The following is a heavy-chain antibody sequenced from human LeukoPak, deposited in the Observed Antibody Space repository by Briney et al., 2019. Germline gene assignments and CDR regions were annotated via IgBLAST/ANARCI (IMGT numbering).Heavy chain of an antibody. CDR3: TKKTGEY. CDR1: GFTFSRHG. J-gene: IGHJ4*02. Sequence: PGGSLRLSCAPSGFTFSRHGMHWVRQAPGKGLEWVANIKQDGSERYYVDSVKGRFTISSDNAKNSLYLQMNSLRVEDTAVYYCTKKTGEYWGQGTLVTVSA. CDR2: IKQDGSER. V-gene: IGHV3-7*03.